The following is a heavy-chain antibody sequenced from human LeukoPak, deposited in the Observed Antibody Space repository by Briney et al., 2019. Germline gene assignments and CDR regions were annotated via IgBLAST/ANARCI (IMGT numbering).Heavy chain of an antibody. D-gene: IGHD4-11*01. V-gene: IGHV3-21*01. CDR1: GFTFSSYS. CDR3: ARGYSNYGYAFDI. CDR2: ISSSSSYI. Sequence: GGSLRLSCAASGFTFSSYSMNWVRQAPGKGLEWVSSISSSSSYIYYVDSVKGRLTISRDNAKNSLYLQMNSLRAEDTAVYYCARGYSNYGYAFDIWGQGTMVTVSS. J-gene: IGHJ3*02.